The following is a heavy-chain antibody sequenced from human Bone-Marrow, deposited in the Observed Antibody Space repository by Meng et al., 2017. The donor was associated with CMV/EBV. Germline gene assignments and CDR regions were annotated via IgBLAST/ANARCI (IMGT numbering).Heavy chain of an antibody. D-gene: IGHD6-19*01. CDR3: ASLGYSSGWPPGY. J-gene: IGHJ4*02. CDR2: INPNSGGT. Sequence: ASVKVSCKASGYTFTGYYMHWVRQAPGQGLEWMGWINPNSGGTNYAQKFQGRVTMTRDTSISTAYMELSRLRSDDTAMYYCASLGYSSGWPPGYWGQGTLVTVSS. CDR1: GYTFTGYY. V-gene: IGHV1-2*02.